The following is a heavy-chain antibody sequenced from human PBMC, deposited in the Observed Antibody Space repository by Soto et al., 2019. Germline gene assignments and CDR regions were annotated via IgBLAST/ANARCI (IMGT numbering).Heavy chain of an antibody. J-gene: IGHJ4*02. CDR1: GFHFSSYS. CDR2: ISSSSSTI. V-gene: IGHV3-48*01. CDR3: AKGRITSYYDGLDY. D-gene: IGHD2-2*01. Sequence: GGSLSLSCAASGFHFSSYSMNWVRQAPGKGLEWVSYISSSSSTIYYADSVKGRFTISRGNSKNTLHLQMNSLRAEDTAVYYCAKGRITSYYDGLDYWGQGTQVTVSS.